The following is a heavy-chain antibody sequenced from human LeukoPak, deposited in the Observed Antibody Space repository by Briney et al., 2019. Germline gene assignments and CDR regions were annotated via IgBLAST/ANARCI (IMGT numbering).Heavy chain of an antibody. V-gene: IGHV3-21*01. D-gene: IGHD3-16*01. CDR1: GFTFSSYS. CDR2: ISSSSSYI. Sequence: PGGSLRLSCAASGFTFSSYSMNWVRQAPGKGLEWVSSISSSSSYIYYADSVKGRLTISRDNAKNSLYLQMNSLRAEDTAVYYCARSPRGSHYMDVWGKGTTVTVSS. CDR3: ARSPRGSHYMDV. J-gene: IGHJ6*03.